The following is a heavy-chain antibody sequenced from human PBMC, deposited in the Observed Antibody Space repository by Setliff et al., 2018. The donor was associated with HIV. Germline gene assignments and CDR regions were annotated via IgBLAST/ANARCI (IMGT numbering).Heavy chain of an antibody. CDR1: GFIFTNAW. CDR2: IKSKSDGGTT. V-gene: IGHV3-15*01. J-gene: IGHJ4*02. CDR3: TTAVAQNWYGSGNENY. Sequence: GGSLRLSCETSGFIFTNAWMSWVRQSPRKGLEWLARIKSKSDGGTTSYAAPVKDRFTISRDDSRSTLYLQMNSLITEDTALYYCTTAVAQNWYGSGNENYWGQGTLVTVSS. D-gene: IGHD3-10*01.